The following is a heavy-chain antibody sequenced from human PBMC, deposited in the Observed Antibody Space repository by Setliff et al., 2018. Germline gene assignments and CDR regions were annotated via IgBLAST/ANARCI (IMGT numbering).Heavy chain of an antibody. CDR3: ARHFRSSKVQFLEYLTDYYFDS. D-gene: IGHD3-3*01. J-gene: IGHJ4*02. Sequence: SETLSLTCTVSDVSISYISYYWAWIRQPPGKGLEWIGSIYNSGSTYDNPSLKSRVTISVDTSNNQFSLNLRSVTAADTAIYYCARHFRSSKVQFLEYLTDYYFDSWGQGTLVTVPQ. CDR2: IYNSGST. V-gene: IGHV4-39*01. CDR1: DVSISYISYY.